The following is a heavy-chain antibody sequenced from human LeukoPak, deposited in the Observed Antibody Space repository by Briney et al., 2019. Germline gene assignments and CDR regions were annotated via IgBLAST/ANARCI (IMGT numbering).Heavy chain of an antibody. CDR2: ITNGGSTI. D-gene: IGHD3-9*01. V-gene: IGHV3-11*01. CDR1: GFTFSDYN. Sequence: NPGGSLRLSCAASGFTFSDYNMNWVRQAPGKGLEWVSYITNGGSTIHHADSVKGRFTISRDNAKKKLYLQMNSLRAEDTAVYYCARSIGLTGGGVDVWGQGTTVTVSS. CDR3: ARSIGLTGGGVDV. J-gene: IGHJ6*02.